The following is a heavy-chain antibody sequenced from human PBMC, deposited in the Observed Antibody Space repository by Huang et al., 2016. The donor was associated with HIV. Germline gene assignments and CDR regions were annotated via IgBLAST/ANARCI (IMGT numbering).Heavy chain of an antibody. CDR3: AREGQTWYGKPIAAFEI. Sequence: VQLVQSGAEVKRPGTSVKISCTASGGSFNSIACNWGRQAPGQGLQYMGGIVPLLSVTNYAAKFRGRRTMSADKPTCTGFMELRGLTSEDTAVFFCAREGQTWYGKPIAAFEIWGQGTTVIVSP. J-gene: IGHJ3*02. D-gene: IGHD6-13*01. CDR1: GGSFNSIA. V-gene: IGHV1-69*10. CDR2: IVPLLSVT.